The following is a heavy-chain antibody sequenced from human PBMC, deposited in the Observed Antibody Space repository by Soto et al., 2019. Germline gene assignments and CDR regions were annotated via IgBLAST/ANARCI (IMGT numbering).Heavy chain of an antibody. CDR1: GGSFNGYY. V-gene: IGHV4-34*01. CDR2: INHSGST. J-gene: IGHJ6*02. CDR3: ARVSGIYYYGMDV. D-gene: IGHD3-10*01. Sequence: QVQLQQWGAGLLKPSETLSLTCAVYGGSFNGYYWNWIRQPPGKGLEWIGEINHSGSTNYNPSLKSRVTISVDTSKNQFSLKLSSVTAADTAVYYCARVSGIYYYGMDVWGQGTTVTVSS.